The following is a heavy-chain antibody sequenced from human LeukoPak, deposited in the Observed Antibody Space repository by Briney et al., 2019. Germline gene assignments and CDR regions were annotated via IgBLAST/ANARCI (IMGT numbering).Heavy chain of an antibody. CDR1: GGSFSGYY. Sequence: SETLSLTCAVYGGSFSGYYWSWIRQPPGKGLEWIGEINHSGSTNYNPSLKSRVTISVDTSKNQFSLKLSSVTAADTAVYYCARGFSPIFCSSTSCYEKKGWFDPWGQGTLVTVSS. CDR3: ARGFSPIFCSSTSCYEKKGWFDP. V-gene: IGHV4-34*01. D-gene: IGHD2-2*01. CDR2: INHSGST. J-gene: IGHJ5*02.